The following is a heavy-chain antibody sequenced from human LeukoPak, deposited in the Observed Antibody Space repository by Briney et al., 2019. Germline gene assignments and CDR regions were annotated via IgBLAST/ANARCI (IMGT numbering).Heavy chain of an antibody. CDR2: ISYDGSNK. D-gene: IGHD6-13*01. Sequence: SGGSLRLSCAASGFTFSNYALHWVRQAPGKGLEWVAVISYDGSNKYYADSVKGRFTISRDNAKNTLYLQMNSLRPEDTAVYYCASQYSSSWGLDYWGQGTLVTVSS. V-gene: IGHV3-30-3*01. CDR3: ASQYSSSWGLDY. CDR1: GFTFSNYA. J-gene: IGHJ4*02.